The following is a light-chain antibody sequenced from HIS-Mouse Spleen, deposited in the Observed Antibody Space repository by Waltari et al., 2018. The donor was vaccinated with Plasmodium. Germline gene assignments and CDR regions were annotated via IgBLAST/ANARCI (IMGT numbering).Light chain of an antibody. V-gene: IGLV3-10*01. CDR1: AFPTKY. Sequence: SYELPQPPSVSVSPRQTAMVTRSVYAFPTKYTYWYQQKSGQAPVLVIYEDSKRPPGIPERFSGSSSGTMATLTISGAQVEDEADYYCYSTDSSGNHRVFGGGTKLTVL. CDR3: YSTDSSGNHRV. J-gene: IGLJ3*02. CDR2: EDS.